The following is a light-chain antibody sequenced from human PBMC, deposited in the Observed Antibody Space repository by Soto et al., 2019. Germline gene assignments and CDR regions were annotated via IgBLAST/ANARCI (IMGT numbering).Light chain of an antibody. CDR1: QSVGSN. CDR2: CAS. V-gene: IGKV3-15*01. Sequence: ETVMTQSPATLSVSPGEGATLSCRASQSVGSNFAWYQQQPGQAPRLLIYCASTRATGITARFSGSGSATAFSLPIISRQDADFSVDYCQQYNNWPPNTFGHGTKLEIK. CDR3: QQYNNWPPNT. J-gene: IGKJ2*01.